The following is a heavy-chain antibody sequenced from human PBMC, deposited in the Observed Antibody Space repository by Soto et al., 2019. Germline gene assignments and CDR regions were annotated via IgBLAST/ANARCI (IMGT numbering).Heavy chain of an antibody. D-gene: IGHD2-8*02. CDR3: ARLTGGAYLSFYYYIGV. CDR2: IYYSGTT. J-gene: IGHJ6*03. V-gene: IGHV4-59*01. CDR1: GGSISGYY. Sequence: QVQLQESGPGLVKPSETLSLTCTDSGGSISGYYWSWIRPPPGKGLEWIGYIYYSGTTNYDPSLKSRVTMSVDTSKNQFSLKLSSVTAADTAVYYCARLTGGAYLSFYYYIGVWGKGTTVTVSS.